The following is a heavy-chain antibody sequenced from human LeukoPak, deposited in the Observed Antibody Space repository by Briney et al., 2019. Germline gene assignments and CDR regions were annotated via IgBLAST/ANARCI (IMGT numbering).Heavy chain of an antibody. J-gene: IGHJ4*02. CDR3: ARGQSFITGTTFRY. V-gene: IGHV3-21*01. D-gene: IGHD1-7*01. CDR1: GFTFSNYN. CDR2: ISSSRSYI. Sequence: PGGYLRLSCAASGFTFSNYNMNWVRQAPGKGLEWVSSISSSRSYIYYADSVKGRFTISRDNSKNTLYLQMNSLRAEDTAVYYCARGQSFITGTTFRYWGQGTLVTVSS.